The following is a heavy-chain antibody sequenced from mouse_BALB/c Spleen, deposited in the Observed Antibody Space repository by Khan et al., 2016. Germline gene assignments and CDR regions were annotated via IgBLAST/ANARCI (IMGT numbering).Heavy chain of an antibody. CDR1: GYDFSRYW. Sequence: EVKLLESGGGLVQPGGSLKISCAASGYDFSRYWMSWVRQAPGKGLEWIGEINPDSSTINYTQSLKDKFIISIDNAKNTLYMQLSKVTSEDTALYDGASYVWYVDCWGAGTTVTVSS. D-gene: IGHD2-12*01. V-gene: IGHV4-1*02. CDR2: INPDSSTI. J-gene: IGHJ1*01. CDR3: ASYVWYVDC.